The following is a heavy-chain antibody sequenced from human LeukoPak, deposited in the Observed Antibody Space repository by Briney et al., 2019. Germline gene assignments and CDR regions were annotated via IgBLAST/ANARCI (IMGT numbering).Heavy chain of an antibody. V-gene: IGHV1-18*01. CDR3: ARVIRGIVVVPAAMFDY. D-gene: IGHD2-2*01. CDR1: GYTFTSYG. Sequence: SSVKVSCKASGYTFTSYGISWVRQAPGQGLRGMGWISAYNGNTNYAQKLQGRVTMTTDTSTSTAYMELRSLRSDDTAVYYCARVIRGIVVVPAAMFDYWGQGTLVTVSS. CDR2: ISAYNGNT. J-gene: IGHJ4*02.